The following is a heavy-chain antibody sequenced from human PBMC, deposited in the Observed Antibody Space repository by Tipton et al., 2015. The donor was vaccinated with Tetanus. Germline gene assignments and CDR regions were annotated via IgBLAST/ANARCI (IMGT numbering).Heavy chain of an antibody. CDR1: GYTFINFG. CDR3: AREASGYYYGAGSFGYLQY. D-gene: IGHD3-10*01. J-gene: IGHJ1*01. V-gene: IGHV1-18*01. Sequence: QVQLVQSGAAMKKPGASVKVSCKASGYTFINFGISWLRQSPGQGPEWMGWISAYNGETTIAQKFEGKISMTRDTSTATAYMELRSLRSDDTAFYYCAREASGYYYGAGSFGYLQYWGQGTLVTVSS. CDR2: ISAYNGET.